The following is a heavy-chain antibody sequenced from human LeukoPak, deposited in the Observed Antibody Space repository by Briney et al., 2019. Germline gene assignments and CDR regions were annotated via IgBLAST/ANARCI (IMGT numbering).Heavy chain of an antibody. CDR2: IKQDGSEK. V-gene: IGHV3-7*01. CDR3: ARDPRESIAVAGTYMDV. CDR1: GFTFSSYW. Sequence: GGSLRLSCAASGFTFSSYWMSWVRQAPGKGLEWVANIKQDGSEKYYVDSVKGRFTTSRDNAKNSLYLQMSSLRAEDTAVYYCARDPRESIAVAGTYMDVWGKGTTVTVSS. D-gene: IGHD6-19*01. J-gene: IGHJ6*03.